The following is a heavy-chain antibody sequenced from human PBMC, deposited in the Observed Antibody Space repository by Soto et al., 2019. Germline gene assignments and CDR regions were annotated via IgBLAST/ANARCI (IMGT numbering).Heavy chain of an antibody. CDR2: IWYDGSNK. Sequence: GGSLRLSCAASGFTFSSYGMHGVRQAPGKGLEWVAVIWYDGSNKYYADSVKGRFTISRDNSKNTLYLQMNSLRAEDTAVYYCASSSHYDFWKKAFDIWGQGTMVTVSS. V-gene: IGHV3-33*01. J-gene: IGHJ3*02. CDR3: ASSSHYDFWKKAFDI. CDR1: GFTFSSYG. D-gene: IGHD3-3*01.